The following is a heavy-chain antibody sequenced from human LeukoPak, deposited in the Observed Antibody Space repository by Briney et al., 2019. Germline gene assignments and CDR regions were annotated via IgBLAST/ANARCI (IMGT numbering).Heavy chain of an antibody. CDR2: INPNSGGT. V-gene: IGHV1-2*02. CDR3: ARGESSSSGYYFDY. CDR1: GYTFTDYY. D-gene: IGHD6-6*01. J-gene: IGHJ4*02. Sequence: ASVKVSCKASGYTFTDYYMHWVRQAPGQGLEWMGWINPNSGGTNFAQKFQGRVTMTRDTSISTAYMELSRLRSDDTAVYYCARGESSSSGYYFDYWGQGALVTVSS.